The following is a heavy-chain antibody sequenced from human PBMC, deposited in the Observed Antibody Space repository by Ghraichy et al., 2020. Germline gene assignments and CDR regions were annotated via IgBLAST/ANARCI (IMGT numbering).Heavy chain of an antibody. CDR1: GFTFSDYW. V-gene: IGHV3-7*01. J-gene: IGHJ4*02. D-gene: IGHD1-1*01. Sequence: GGSLRLSCAASGFTFSDYWMSWVRQAPGKGLEWVAIIEQDGSAKYYVDSVKGRFAISRDNAKNSLYLQMNSLRADDTAVYYCARDSLTGRTHFLDYWGQGTLVTVSS. CDR2: IEQDGSAK. CDR3: ARDSLTGRTHFLDY.